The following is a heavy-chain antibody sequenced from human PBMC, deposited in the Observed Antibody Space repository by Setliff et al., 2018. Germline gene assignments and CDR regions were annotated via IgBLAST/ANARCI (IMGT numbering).Heavy chain of an antibody. D-gene: IGHD6-6*01. V-gene: IGHV3-48*03. J-gene: IGHJ4*02. CDR1: GFTFKTYE. CDR2: THTDGITI. Sequence: GGSLRLSCEASGFTFKTYEMIWVRQAPGKGLERVSKTHTDGITIYSDSVRGRFSISRDNSKNTLYLQMSSLRVEDTAIYYCAKSDKQLDRGGPDYWGQGTLVTV. CDR3: AKSDKQLDRGGPDY.